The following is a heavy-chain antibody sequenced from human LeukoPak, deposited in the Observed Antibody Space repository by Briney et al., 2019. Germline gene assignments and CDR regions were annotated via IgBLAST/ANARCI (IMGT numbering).Heavy chain of an antibody. CDR3: ARGNDILTGYLP. V-gene: IGHV4-34*01. CDR1: GGSFSGYY. D-gene: IGHD3-9*01. Sequence: SETLSLTCAVYGGSFSGYYWSWIRQPPGKGLEWIGEINHSGSTNYNPSLKSRVTISVDTSKNQFSLKLSSVTAADTAVYYCARGNDILTGYLPWGQGTLVTVSS. J-gene: IGHJ5*02. CDR2: INHSGST.